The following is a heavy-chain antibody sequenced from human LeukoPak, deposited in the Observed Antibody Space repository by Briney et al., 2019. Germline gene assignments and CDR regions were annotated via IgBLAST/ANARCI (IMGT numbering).Heavy chain of an antibody. Sequence: GGSLRLSCAASGFTFSTYWMHWVRQAPGKGLVWVSRINSDGSNTSYADSVKGRFTISRDNAKNSLYLQMNSLRAEDTALYYCARDRFLRRPEPAEYWGQGTLVTVSS. D-gene: IGHD2/OR15-2a*01. CDR1: GFTFSTYW. V-gene: IGHV3-74*01. CDR3: ARDRFLRRPEPAEY. CDR2: INSDGSNT. J-gene: IGHJ4*02.